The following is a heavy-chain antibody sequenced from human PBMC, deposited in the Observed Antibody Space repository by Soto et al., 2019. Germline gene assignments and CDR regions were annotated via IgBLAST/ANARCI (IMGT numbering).Heavy chain of an antibody. CDR1: GDSVSTNSAT. D-gene: IGHD2-2*01. V-gene: IGHV6-1*01. CDR3: ARLVGNSWLDS. J-gene: IGHJ5*01. CDR2: KYYRSKWFN. Sequence: PSQTLSLTCAISGDSVSTNSATWAWNRRSPSRGHEWLGRKYYRSKWFNDYAVSVKGRITINPDTSNNQFSLQLNSVTPFVTAVYYCARLVGNSWLDSWGQGTLVTVSS.